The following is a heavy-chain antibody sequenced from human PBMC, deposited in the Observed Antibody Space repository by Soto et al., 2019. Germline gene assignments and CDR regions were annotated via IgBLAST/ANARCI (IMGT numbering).Heavy chain of an antibody. CDR3: AKGGTNFLNWGGP. Sequence: GGSLRLSCAASGFTFSSYSINWVRQAPGKGLEWISVISNSGHSAYYADSVKGRFTISRDNSKNTLYLQIKSLRAEDTAAYYCAKGGTNFLNWGGPWGHGKLVTVSS. J-gene: IGHJ5*02. V-gene: IGHV3-23*01. D-gene: IGHD1-7*01. CDR2: ISNSGHSA. CDR1: GFTFSSYS.